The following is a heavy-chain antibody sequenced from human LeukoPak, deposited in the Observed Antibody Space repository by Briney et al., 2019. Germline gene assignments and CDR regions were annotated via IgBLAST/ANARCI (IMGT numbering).Heavy chain of an antibody. J-gene: IGHJ4*02. D-gene: IGHD1-14*01. V-gene: IGHV1-18*01. CDR2: ISAYNGNT. CDR1: GYTFTSYG. Sequence: ASVKVSCKASGYTFTSYGISWVRQAPGQGLEWMGWISAYNGNTNYAQKLQGRVTMTTDTSTSTAYMELSRLRSDDTAVYYCARGAEMEDYFDYWGQGTLVTVSS. CDR3: ARGAEMEDYFDY.